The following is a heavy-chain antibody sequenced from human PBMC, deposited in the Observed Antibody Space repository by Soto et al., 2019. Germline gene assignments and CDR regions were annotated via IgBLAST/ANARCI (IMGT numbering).Heavy chain of an antibody. CDR2: ISYGGSNK. V-gene: IGHV3-30-3*01. D-gene: IGHD3-3*01. Sequence: GESLKISCAASGFTFSSYAMHWVRQAPGKGLEWVAVISYGGSNKYYADSVKGRFTISRDNSKNTLYLQMNSLRAEDTAVYYCARSPGGVDFWSGYVNYYYGMDVWGQGTTVTVSS. CDR1: GFTFSSYA. J-gene: IGHJ6*02. CDR3: ARSPGGVDFWSGYVNYYYGMDV.